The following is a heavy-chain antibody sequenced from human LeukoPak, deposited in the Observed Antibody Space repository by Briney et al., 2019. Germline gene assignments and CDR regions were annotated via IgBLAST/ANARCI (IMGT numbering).Heavy chain of an antibody. D-gene: IGHD3-22*01. CDR2: IYHSGST. CDR1: GFTFSSYAM. CDR3: AGLKVTMRNWFDP. Sequence: GSLRLSCAASGFTFSSYAMSWVRQPPGKGLEWIGEIYHSGSTNYNPSLKSRVTISVDKSKNQFSLKLSSVTAADTAVYYCAGLKVTMRNWFDPWGQGTLVTVSS. J-gene: IGHJ5*02. V-gene: IGHV4-4*02.